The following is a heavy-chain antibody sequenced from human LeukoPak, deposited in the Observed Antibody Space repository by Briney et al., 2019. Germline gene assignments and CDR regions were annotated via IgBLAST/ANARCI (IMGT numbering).Heavy chain of an antibody. CDR2: IYTSGGT. D-gene: IGHD1-26*01. J-gene: IGHJ5*02. Sequence: SETLSLTCSVSGASISSYCWNWIRQPPGKGLEWIGNIYTSGGTNYNPSLKSRVTISLDTSKDQFSLKLTSVTAADTAFYYCAKDWELGSWGQGTLVTVSS. CDR1: GASISSYC. V-gene: IGHV4-59*01. CDR3: AKDWELGS.